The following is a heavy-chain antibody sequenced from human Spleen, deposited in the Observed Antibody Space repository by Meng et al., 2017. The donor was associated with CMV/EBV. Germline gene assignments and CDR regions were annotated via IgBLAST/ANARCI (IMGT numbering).Heavy chain of an antibody. CDR3: ARGLRWYYDSSGYPY. CDR1: GGSCSGYY. Sequence: QVRIVMWGTGLLKPSEALSLTCAVYGGSCSGYYWSWIRQPPGKGLEWIGEINHSGSTNYNPSLKSRVTILVDTSKNQFSLKLSSVTAADTAVYYCARGLRWYYDSSGYPYWGQGTLVTVSS. V-gene: IGHV4-34*01. CDR2: INHSGST. J-gene: IGHJ4*02. D-gene: IGHD3-22*01.